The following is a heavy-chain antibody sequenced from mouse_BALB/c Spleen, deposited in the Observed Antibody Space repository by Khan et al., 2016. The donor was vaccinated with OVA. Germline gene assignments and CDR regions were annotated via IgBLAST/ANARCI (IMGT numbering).Heavy chain of an antibody. D-gene: IGHD6-1*01. V-gene: IGHV9-3-1*01. CDR1: GYTFTNYG. Sequence: QVQLKESGPELKKPGETVKISCKASGYTFTNYGMNWVKQAPGKDLQWMGWINTYTGEPTYADDFKGRFAFSLETSASNAYLKLNHLKNEDTATYVRARWGYNGTMDSWGQGTSVTVSS. J-gene: IGHJ4*01. CDR3: ARWGYNGTMDS. CDR2: INTYTGEP.